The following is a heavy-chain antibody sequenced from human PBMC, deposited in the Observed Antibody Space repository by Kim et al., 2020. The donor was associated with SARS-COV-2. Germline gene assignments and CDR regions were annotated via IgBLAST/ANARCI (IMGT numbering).Heavy chain of an antibody. J-gene: IGHJ4*02. V-gene: IGHV2-70*11. Sequence: SGPTLVNPTQTLTLTCTFSGFSLSTSGMCVSWIRQPPGKALEWLARIDWDDDKYYSTSLNTRLTISKDTSKNQVVLTMTNMDPVDTATYYCARTSYRDYSFDYWGQGTLVTVSS. CDR1: GFSLSTSGMC. CDR3: ARTSYRDYSFDY. CDR2: IDWDDDK. D-gene: IGHD4-17*01.